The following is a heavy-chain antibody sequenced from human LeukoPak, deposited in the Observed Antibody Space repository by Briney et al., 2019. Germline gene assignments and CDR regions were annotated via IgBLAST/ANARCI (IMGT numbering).Heavy chain of an antibody. CDR2: ISSSGSTI. V-gene: IGHV3-48*03. CDR1: GFTFSSYE. J-gene: IGHJ1*01. Sequence: GGSLRLSCAASGFTFSSYEMNWVRQAPGKGLEWVSYISSSGSTIYYADSVKGRFTISRDNAKNSLYLQMNSLRAEDTAVYYCAKDECSGGSCYEEEYFHHWGQGTLVTVSS. D-gene: IGHD2-15*01. CDR3: AKDECSGGSCYEEEYFHH.